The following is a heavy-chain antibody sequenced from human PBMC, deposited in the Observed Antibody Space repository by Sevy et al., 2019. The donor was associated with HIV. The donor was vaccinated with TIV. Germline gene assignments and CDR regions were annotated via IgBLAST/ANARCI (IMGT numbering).Heavy chain of an antibody. CDR2: IYYSGRT. D-gene: IGHD3-10*01. Sequence: SETLSLTCTVSGDSISSYYCSWIRQPPGKGLEWIGYIYYSGRTNYNPSLKSRVTISMDTSKNQFSLKLTSVTAADTAVYYCAGANPYFYYGMHVWGQGTTVTVSS. J-gene: IGHJ6*02. V-gene: IGHV4-59*01. CDR1: GDSISSYY. CDR3: AGANPYFYYGMHV.